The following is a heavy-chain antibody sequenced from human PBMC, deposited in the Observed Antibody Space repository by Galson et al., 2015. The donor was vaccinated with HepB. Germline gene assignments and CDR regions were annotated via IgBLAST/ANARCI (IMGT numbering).Heavy chain of an antibody. CDR1: GYTFTGYY. V-gene: IGHV1-2*02. CDR2: INPNSGGT. D-gene: IGHD3-22*01. Sequence: SVKVSCKASGYTFTGYYIHWVRQAPGQGLEWMGWINPNSGGTNYAQKFQGRVTMTRDTSISTAYMELSRLRSDDTAVYYCARSYYDSSGCLNFDYWGQGTLVTVSS. J-gene: IGHJ4*02. CDR3: ARSYYDSSGCLNFDY.